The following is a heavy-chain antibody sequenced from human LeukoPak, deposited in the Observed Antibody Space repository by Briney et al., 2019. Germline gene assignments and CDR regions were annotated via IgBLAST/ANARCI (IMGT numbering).Heavy chain of an antibody. J-gene: IGHJ5*02. Sequence: PGGSLRLSCAASGFTFSSYSMNWVRQAPGKGLEWVSSISSSSSYIYYADSVKGRFTISRDNAKNSLYLQMNSLRAEDTAVYYCARDPAGWDWFDPWGQGTLVTVSS. D-gene: IGHD3-16*01. V-gene: IGHV3-21*01. CDR1: GFTFSSYS. CDR3: ARDPAGWDWFDP. CDR2: ISSSSSYI.